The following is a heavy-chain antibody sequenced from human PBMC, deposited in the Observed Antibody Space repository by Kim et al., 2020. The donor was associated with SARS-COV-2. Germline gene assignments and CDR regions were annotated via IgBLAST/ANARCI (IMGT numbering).Heavy chain of an antibody. J-gene: IGHJ4*02. V-gene: IGHV4-59*01. Sequence: SETLSLTCTVSGDSISSYYWSWIRQPPGKGLEWIGHMYYSGGTNYNPSLKSRVTISVDRSKNHFSLDLTSVTAADTAVYFCAREDYHGRVDYWGQGTLVT. CDR1: GDSISSYY. CDR3: AREDYHGRVDY. CDR2: MYYSGGT. D-gene: IGHD3-10*01.